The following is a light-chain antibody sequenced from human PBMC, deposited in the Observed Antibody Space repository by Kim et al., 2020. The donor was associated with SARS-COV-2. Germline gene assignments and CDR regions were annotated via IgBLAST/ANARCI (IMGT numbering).Light chain of an antibody. CDR3: ATWDASLSGWV. CDR2: KNT. J-gene: IGLJ3*02. V-gene: IGLV1-47*01. CDR1: GSNIGSKY. Sequence: ELTQPPSASGTPGQTVTISCSGSGSNIGSKYVYWYQQVPGTAPKLLIYKNTERPSGVPDRFSGSKSGTSASLAISGLRSEDDADYYCATWDASLSGWVFGGGTQLTVL.